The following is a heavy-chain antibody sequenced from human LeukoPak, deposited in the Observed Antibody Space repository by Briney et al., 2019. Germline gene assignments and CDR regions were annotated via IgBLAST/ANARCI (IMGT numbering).Heavy chain of an antibody. D-gene: IGHD3-3*01. CDR1: GYTFTVYY. J-gene: IGHJ4*02. Sequence: ASVKVSYKASGYTFTVYYMHWVRQAPGQGLEWTGWINPNSGGTNYAQKFQGRVTMTRDTSISTAYMELSRLRSDDTAVYYCARANYDFWSGQDYWGQGTLVTVSS. V-gene: IGHV1-2*02. CDR3: ARANYDFWSGQDY. CDR2: INPNSGGT.